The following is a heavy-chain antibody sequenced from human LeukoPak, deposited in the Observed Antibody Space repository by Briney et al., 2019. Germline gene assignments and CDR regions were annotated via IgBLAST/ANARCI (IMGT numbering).Heavy chain of an antibody. CDR2: ISYDGSNK. D-gene: IGHD3-10*01. J-gene: IGHJ2*01. V-gene: IGHV3-30-3*01. CDR3: ARREGITMVRGVIGQWYFDL. Sequence: GRSLRLSCAASGFTFSSYAMHWVRQAPGKGLEWVAVISYDGSNKYYADSVKGRFTISRDNSKNTLYLQMNSLRAEDTAVYYCARREGITMVRGVIGQWYFDLWGRGTLVTVSS. CDR1: GFTFSSYA.